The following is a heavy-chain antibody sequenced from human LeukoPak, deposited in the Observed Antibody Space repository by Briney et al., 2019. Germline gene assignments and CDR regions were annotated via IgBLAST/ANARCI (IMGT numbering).Heavy chain of an antibody. V-gene: IGHV4-4*07. Sequence: SETLSLTCTVSGASISSNYWSWIRQPAGKGLEWIGRIYTSGITYYNPSLKSRVTMSVDTPKNQFSLKLNSVTAADTAVYYCARDRGGPSYFDYWGQGTLVTVSS. CDR3: ARDRGGPSYFDY. J-gene: IGHJ4*02. CDR2: IYTSGIT. CDR1: GASISSNY. D-gene: IGHD3-10*01.